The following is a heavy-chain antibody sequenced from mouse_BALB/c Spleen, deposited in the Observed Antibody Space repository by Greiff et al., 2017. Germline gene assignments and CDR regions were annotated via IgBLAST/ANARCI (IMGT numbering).Heavy chain of an antibody. Sequence: EVQLQQSGPELVKPGASVKISCKASGYTFTDYNMHWVKQSHGKSLEWIGYIYPYNGGTGYNQKFKSKATLTVDNSSSTAYMELRSLTSEDSAVYYCAIYYDYEFAYWGQGTLVTVPA. CDR1: GYTFTDYN. CDR2: IYPYNGGT. D-gene: IGHD2-4*01. CDR3: AIYYDYEFAY. J-gene: IGHJ3*01. V-gene: IGHV1S29*02.